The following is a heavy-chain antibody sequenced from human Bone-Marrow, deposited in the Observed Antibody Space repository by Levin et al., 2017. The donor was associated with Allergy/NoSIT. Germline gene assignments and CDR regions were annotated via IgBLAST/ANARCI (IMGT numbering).Heavy chain of an antibody. Sequence: GESLKISCEASEFIFSDYYMSWFRQAPGKGLEWLSYISKDSVTIYYADSVRGRFTISRDNAKKSLYLQMRSLRAEDTAVYYCVRDGGLIDYWGRGTLVTVSS. V-gene: IGHV3-11*01. CDR2: ISKDSVTI. D-gene: IGHD2-15*01. CDR3: VRDGGLIDY. CDR1: EFIFSDYY. J-gene: IGHJ4*02.